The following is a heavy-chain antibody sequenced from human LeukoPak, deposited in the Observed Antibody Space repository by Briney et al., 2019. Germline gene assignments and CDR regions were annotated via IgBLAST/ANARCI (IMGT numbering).Heavy chain of an antibody. Sequence: GGSLRLSCAASGFTFSSYSMNWVRQAPGKGLEWEAFIRHDGSTEYYADSVKGRFTISRDNSKNTLYLQMNSLRAEDTAVFYCAKSVGGYCSGGTCSGDWFDPWGQGTLVTVSS. CDR3: AKSVGGYCSGGTCSGDWFDP. CDR1: GFTFSSYS. J-gene: IGHJ5*02. CDR2: IRHDGSTE. D-gene: IGHD2-15*01. V-gene: IGHV3-30*02.